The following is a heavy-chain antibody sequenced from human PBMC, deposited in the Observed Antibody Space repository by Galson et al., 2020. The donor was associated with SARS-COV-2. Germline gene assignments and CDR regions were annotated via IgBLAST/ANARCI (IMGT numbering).Heavy chain of an antibody. CDR3: ARDRTAVAGNYYYYGMDV. V-gene: IGHV1-18*01. CDR1: GYTFTSYG. J-gene: IGHJ6*02. D-gene: IGHD6-19*01. CDR2: ISAYNGNT. Sequence: ASVKVSCKASGYTFTSYGISWVRQAPGQGLEWMGWISAYNGNTNYAQKLQGRVTMTTDTSTSTAYMELRSLRSDDTAVYYCARDRTAVAGNYYYYGMDVWGQVTTVTVSS.